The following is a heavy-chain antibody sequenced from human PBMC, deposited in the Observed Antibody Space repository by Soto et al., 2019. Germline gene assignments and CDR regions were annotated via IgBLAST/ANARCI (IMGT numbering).Heavy chain of an antibody. CDR3: AKDLGSGKPYYYYAMDV. Sequence: GGALRLSCAASGFIFSKYGMHWGRQAPGKGLEWVAVISYDGSNKYYAESVKGRFIISRDKSENTLYLQMNSLRAEDTALYYCAKDLGSGKPYYYYAMDVWGQGTTVTVSS. V-gene: IGHV3-30*18. D-gene: IGHD3-10*01. CDR2: ISYDGSNK. CDR1: GFIFSKYG. J-gene: IGHJ6*02.